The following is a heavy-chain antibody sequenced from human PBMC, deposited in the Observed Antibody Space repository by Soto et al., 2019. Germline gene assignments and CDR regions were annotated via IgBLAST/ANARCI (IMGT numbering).Heavy chain of an antibody. CDR3: ARGVYSRSWYGFDY. V-gene: IGHV4-59*01. CDR2: IYYSGST. Sequence: QVQLQESGPGLVKPSETLSLTCTVSGGSISSYYWSWIRQPPGKGLEWIGYIYYSGSTNYNPSLKSRVTISVDTSKNQFSLKLSSVTAADTAVYYCARGVYSRSWYGFDYWGQGTLVTVSS. CDR1: GGSISSYY. D-gene: IGHD6-13*01. J-gene: IGHJ4*02.